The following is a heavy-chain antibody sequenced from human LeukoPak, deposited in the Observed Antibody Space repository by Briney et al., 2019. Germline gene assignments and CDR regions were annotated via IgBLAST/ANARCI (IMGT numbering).Heavy chain of an antibody. CDR3: ARAKGGAFDY. Sequence: GRSLRLSCAASGFTFSSYGMHWVRQAPGKGLEWVAVIWYDGSNKYYADSVKGRFTISRDNSKNTLYLQMNSLRAEDTAVYFCARAKGGAFDYWGQGTLVTVSS. CDR2: IWYDGSNK. D-gene: IGHD3-16*01. J-gene: IGHJ4*02. V-gene: IGHV3-33*01. CDR1: GFTFSSYG.